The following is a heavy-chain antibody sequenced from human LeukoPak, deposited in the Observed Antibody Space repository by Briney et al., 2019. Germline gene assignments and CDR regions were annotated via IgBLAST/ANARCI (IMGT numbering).Heavy chain of an antibody. CDR1: GFTFSNYA. J-gene: IGHJ4*02. CDR3: ARDGGIVGATNY. V-gene: IGHV3-53*01. CDR2: IYSGGRT. D-gene: IGHD1-26*01. Sequence: GGSPRLSCAASGFTFSNYAMSWVRQAPGKGLEWVSVIYSGGRTYYADSVKGRFTISRDNSKNTLYLQMNSLRADDTAVYYCARDGGIVGATNYWGQGTLVTVSS.